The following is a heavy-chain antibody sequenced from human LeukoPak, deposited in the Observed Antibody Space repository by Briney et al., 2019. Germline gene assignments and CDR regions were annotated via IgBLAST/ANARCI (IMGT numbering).Heavy chain of an antibody. CDR3: AKDTPRGIAAAGTKVLRFDY. J-gene: IGHJ4*02. V-gene: IGHV3-23*01. CDR2: ISGSGGST. D-gene: IGHD6-13*01. Sequence: GGSLRLSCAASGFTFSSYAMSWVRQAPGKGLEWVSAISGSGGSTYYADSVKGRFTISRDNSKNTLYLQMNSLRAEDTAVYYCAKDTPRGIAAAGTKVLRFDYWGQGTQVTVSS. CDR1: GFTFSSYA.